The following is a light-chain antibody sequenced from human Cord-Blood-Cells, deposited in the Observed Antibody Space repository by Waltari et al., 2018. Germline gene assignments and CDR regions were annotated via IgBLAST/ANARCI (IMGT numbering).Light chain of an antibody. CDR1: SPNIGSNP. CDR2: SNN. Sequence: QSVLTQPPSASGTPGQRVTISCSGSSPNIGSNPVNWYQQPPGTAPNLLIYSNNQRPSGVPDRFSGSKSGTSASLAISGLQSEDEADYYCAAWDDSLNGHWVFGGGTKLTVL. J-gene: IGLJ3*02. V-gene: IGLV1-44*01. CDR3: AAWDDSLNGHWV.